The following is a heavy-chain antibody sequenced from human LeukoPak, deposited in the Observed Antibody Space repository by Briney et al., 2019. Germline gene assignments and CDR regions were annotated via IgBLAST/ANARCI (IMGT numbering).Heavy chain of an antibody. CDR1: GFTFDDYA. V-gene: IGHV3-9*01. CDR3: AKGVRGVIITGNYYFDY. J-gene: IGHJ4*02. D-gene: IGHD3-10*01. CDR2: ISWNSGSI. Sequence: GGSLRLSCAASGFTFDDYAIHWVRQAPGKGLEWVSGISWNSGSIGYADSVKGRFTISRDNAKNSLYLQMNSLRAEDTALYYCAKGVRGVIITGNYYFDYWGQGTLVTVSS.